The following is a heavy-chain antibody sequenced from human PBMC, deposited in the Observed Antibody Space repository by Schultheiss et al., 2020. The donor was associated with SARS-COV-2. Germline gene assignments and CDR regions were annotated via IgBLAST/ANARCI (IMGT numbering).Heavy chain of an antibody. J-gene: IGHJ4*02. D-gene: IGHD6-19*01. Sequence: GGSLRLSCAASGFSFSSYWMHWVRQAPGRGLVWVSSITSSGSNIYYADSVKGRFTISRDNSKNTLYLQMNSLRAEDTAVYYCARLGQAVAEGVWGQGTLVTVSS. CDR2: ITSSGSNI. CDR3: ARLGQAVAEGV. CDR1: GFSFSSYW. V-gene: IGHV3-21*01.